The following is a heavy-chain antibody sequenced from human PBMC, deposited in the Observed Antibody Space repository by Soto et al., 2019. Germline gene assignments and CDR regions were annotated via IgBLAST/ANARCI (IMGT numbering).Heavy chain of an antibody. CDR3: XXXDRGGSGSPASYYYSGLDX. CDR2: VSAGGDMT. CDR1: GFTFSSYA. D-gene: IGHD3-10*01. Sequence: DVQLLESGGHLVQPGGSLRLSCAASGFTFSSYAMSWVRQAPGKGLEWVSSVSAGGDMTYYSDSVKGRFTISRDNSNNALFLQMNSLRXEDXXXXXXXXXDRGGSGSPASYYYSGLDXWXX. J-gene: IGHJ6*02. V-gene: IGHV3-23*01.